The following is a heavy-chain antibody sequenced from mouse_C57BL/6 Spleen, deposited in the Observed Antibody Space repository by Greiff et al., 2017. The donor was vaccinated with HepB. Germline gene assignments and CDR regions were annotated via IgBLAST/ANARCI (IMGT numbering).Heavy chain of an antibody. Sequence: VQLQQSGPGLVQPSQSLSITCTVSGFSLTSYGVHWVRQSPGKGLEWLGVIWRGGSTDYNAAFMSRLSITKDNSKSQVFFKMNSLQADDTARYYCAGTPPLGDYEAWFAYWGQGTLVTVSA. CDR3: AGTPPLGDYEAWFAY. CDR2: IWRGGST. CDR1: GFSLTSYG. V-gene: IGHV2-5*01. J-gene: IGHJ3*01. D-gene: IGHD1-1*01.